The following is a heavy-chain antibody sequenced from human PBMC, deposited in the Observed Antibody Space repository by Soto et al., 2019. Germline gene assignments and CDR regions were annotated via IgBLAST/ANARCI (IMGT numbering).Heavy chain of an antibody. V-gene: IGHV1-18*01. D-gene: IGHD2-15*01. Sequence: GASVKVSCKASGYTFTRYGISWVRQAPGQGLEWMGWISAYNGNTNYAQKLQGRVTMTTDTSTSTAYMELRSLRSDDTAVYYCARDRCSGGSCYFYDSSGPFLSNWFDPWGQGTLVTVSS. CDR3: ARDRCSGGSCYFYDSSGPFLSNWFDP. J-gene: IGHJ5*02. CDR1: GYTFTRYG. CDR2: ISAYNGNT.